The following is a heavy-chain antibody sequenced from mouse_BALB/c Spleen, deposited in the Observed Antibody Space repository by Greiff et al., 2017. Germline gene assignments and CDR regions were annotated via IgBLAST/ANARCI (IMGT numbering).Heavy chain of an antibody. CDR3: AAQLGWFAD. J-gene: IGHJ3*01. Sequence: QVQLQQSGPGLVAPSQSLSITCTVSGFSLTSYGVHWVRQPPGKGLEWLGVIWAGGSTNYNSALMSRLSISKDNSKSQVFLKMNSVQTDDTAMYYCAAQLGWFADWGQGTLVTVSA. CDR1: GFSLTSYG. V-gene: IGHV2-9*02. CDR2: IWAGGST. D-gene: IGHD4-1*02.